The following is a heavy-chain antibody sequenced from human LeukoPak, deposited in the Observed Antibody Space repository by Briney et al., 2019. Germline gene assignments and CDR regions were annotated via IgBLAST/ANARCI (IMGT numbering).Heavy chain of an antibody. V-gene: IGHV3-7*01. Sequence: GGSLRLSCAASGFTFSSYWMSWGRQAPGEGVERVAHIKQDGSEKYYVDSVKGRFTISRDNAKNSLYLQMNSLRAEDTAVYYCARGATGVVDAFDIWGQGTMVTVSS. CDR3: ARGATGVVDAFDI. J-gene: IGHJ3*02. CDR2: IKQDGSEK. D-gene: IGHD2-15*01. CDR1: GFTFSSYW.